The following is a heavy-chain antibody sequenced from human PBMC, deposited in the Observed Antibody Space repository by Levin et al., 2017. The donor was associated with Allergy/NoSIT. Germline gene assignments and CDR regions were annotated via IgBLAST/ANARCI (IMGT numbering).Heavy chain of an antibody. V-gene: IGHV4-34*01. D-gene: IGHD5-18*01. J-gene: IGHJ6*02. CDR1: GGSFSGYY. CDR3: ARGRNLPKRRGYSYGELLGMDG. CDR2: INHSGST. Sequence: SETLSLTCAVYGGSFSGYYWSWIRQPPGKGLEWIGEINHSGSTNYNPSLKSRVTISVDTSKNQFSLKLSSVTAADTAVYYCARGRNLPKRRGYSYGELLGMDGWGQGTTVTVSS.